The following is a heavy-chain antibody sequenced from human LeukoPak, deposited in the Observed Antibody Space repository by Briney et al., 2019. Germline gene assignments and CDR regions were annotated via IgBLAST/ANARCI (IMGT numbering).Heavy chain of an antibody. J-gene: IGHJ5*02. V-gene: IGHV4-61*02. D-gene: IGHD5-12*01. Sequence: SETLSLTCTVSGGSISRGSYYWSWIRQPAGKGLEWIGRIYTSGSTNYNPSLKSRVTISVDTSTNQFSLKLSSVTAADTAVYYCARERGYSGYDFAGDWFDPWGQGTLVTVSS. CDR1: GGSISRGSYY. CDR2: IYTSGST. CDR3: ARERGYSGYDFAGDWFDP.